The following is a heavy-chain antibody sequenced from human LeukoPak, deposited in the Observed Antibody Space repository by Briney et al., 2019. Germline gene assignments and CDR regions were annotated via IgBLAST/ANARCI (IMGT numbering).Heavy chain of an antibody. V-gene: IGHV4-34*01. CDR1: GGSFSGYY. Sequence: PSGTLSLTCGVYGGSFSGYYWTWIRQPPGKGLEWIGEINHSGSTNYIPSLKSRVTVSLDTSKNQFSLKLTSVTAADTAVYYCAGGATPGVFWGQGTLVTVSS. CDR3: AGGATPGVF. J-gene: IGHJ4*02. CDR2: INHSGST. D-gene: IGHD3-10*01.